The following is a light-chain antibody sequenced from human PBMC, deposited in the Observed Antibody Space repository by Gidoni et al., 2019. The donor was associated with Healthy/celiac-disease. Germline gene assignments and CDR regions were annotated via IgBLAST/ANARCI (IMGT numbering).Light chain of an antibody. CDR2: GAS. J-gene: IGKJ2*01. Sequence: EIVMTQSPATLSLSPGERATLSCRASQSVSSNLAWYQQKPGQAPRLLIYGASTRAPGIPARFSGSGSGTEFTLTISSLQSEDFAVYSCQQYNNWPYTFGQGTKLEIK. CDR1: QSVSSN. CDR3: QQYNNWPYT. V-gene: IGKV3-15*01.